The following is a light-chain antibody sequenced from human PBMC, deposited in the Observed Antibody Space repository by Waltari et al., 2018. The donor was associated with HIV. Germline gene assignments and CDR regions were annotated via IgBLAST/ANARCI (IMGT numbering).Light chain of an antibody. CDR2: DDD. V-gene: IGLV3-21*01. Sequence: SYVLTQSPSVSVAPGPTALITCGGNNIGPKRVNWYQQRPGQAPVLIIFDDDARPPGIPERFSGSNSGDTATLSISRVEAGDEADYFCQVWDIITDEVIFGGGTKMTVL. J-gene: IGLJ2*01. CDR1: NIGPKR. CDR3: QVWDIITDEVI.